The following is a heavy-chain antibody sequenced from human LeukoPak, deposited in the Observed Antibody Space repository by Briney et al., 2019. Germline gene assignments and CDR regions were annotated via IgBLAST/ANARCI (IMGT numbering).Heavy chain of an antibody. D-gene: IGHD3-9*01. CDR2: IWYDGSNK. CDR3: AGDSLRRDILTGYPDY. CDR1: GFTFSSYG. V-gene: IGHV3-33*01. J-gene: IGHJ4*02. Sequence: GGSLRLSCAASGFTFSSYGMHWVRQAPGKGLEWVAVIWYDGSNKYYADSVKGRFTISRDNSKNTLYLQMNSLRAEDTAVYYCAGDSLRRDILTGYPDYWGQGTLVTVSS.